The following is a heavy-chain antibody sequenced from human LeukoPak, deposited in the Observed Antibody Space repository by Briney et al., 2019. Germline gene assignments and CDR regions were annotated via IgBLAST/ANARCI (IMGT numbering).Heavy chain of an antibody. CDR2: ISSSSSTI. V-gene: IGHV3-48*01. CDR3: ARSLIGSDSSGWL. J-gene: IGHJ4*02. CDR1: GFTFSSYS. D-gene: IGHD6-19*01. Sequence: GGSLRLSCAASGFTFSSYSMNWVRQAPGKGLEWVSYISSSSSTIYYADSVKGRFTTSRDNAKNSLYLQMNSLRAEDTAVYYCARSLIGSDSSGWLWGQGTLVTVSS.